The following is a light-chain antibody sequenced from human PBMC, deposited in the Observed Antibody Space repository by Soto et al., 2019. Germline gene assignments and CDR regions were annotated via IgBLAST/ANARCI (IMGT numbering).Light chain of an antibody. Sequence: EIVLTQSPATLSLSPGERATLSCRASQSVSSYLAWYQQSPGQAPRLLIYDASNRATGIPARFSGSGSGTDFPLTISSLEPEDFAVYYCQQRSNWPWTFGQGTKVEIK. CDR1: QSVSSY. J-gene: IGKJ1*01. CDR2: DAS. V-gene: IGKV3-11*01. CDR3: QQRSNWPWT.